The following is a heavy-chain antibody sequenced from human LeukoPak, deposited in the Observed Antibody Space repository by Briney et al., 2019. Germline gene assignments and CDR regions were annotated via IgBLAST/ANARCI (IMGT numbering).Heavy chain of an antibody. CDR1: GFTFSSYA. V-gene: IGHV3-23*01. CDR3: AKDLRLRGFDY. Sequence: GGSLRLSCAASGFTFSSYAMSWVRQAPGKGLEWVSAISGSGGSTYYADSVKGRFTISRDNARNSLYLQMDSLRAEDTAVYYCAKDLRLRGFDYWGQGTLVTVSS. CDR2: ISGSGGST. J-gene: IGHJ4*02. D-gene: IGHD3-10*01.